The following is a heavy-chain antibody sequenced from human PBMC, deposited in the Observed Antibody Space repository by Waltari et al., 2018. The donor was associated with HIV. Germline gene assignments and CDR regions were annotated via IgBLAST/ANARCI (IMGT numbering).Heavy chain of an antibody. Sequence: QVQLVQSGAEVKKPGASVKVSCKASGYTFTGYYMHWVRQAPGQGLEWMGGINPISGGTNDARKCQGRVTMTRYTSISTAYRERSRLRSDDTAVYYCARDRARTTDYYYYGMDVWGQGTTVTVSS. CDR2: INPISGGT. D-gene: IGHD1-7*01. CDR1: GYTFTGYY. J-gene: IGHJ6*02. V-gene: IGHV1-2*02. CDR3: ARDRARTTDYYYYGMDV.